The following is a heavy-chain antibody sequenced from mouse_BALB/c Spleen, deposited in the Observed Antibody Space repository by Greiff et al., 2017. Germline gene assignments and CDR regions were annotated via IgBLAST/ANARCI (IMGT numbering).Heavy chain of an antibody. J-gene: IGHJ4*01. V-gene: IGHV5-9*03. CDR2: ISSGGGNT. CDR1: GFTFSSYT. CDR3: ARYDYDGYAMDY. Sequence: EVKLMESGGGLVKPGGSLKLSCAASGFTFSSYTMSWVRQTPEKRLEWVATISSGGGNTYYPDSVKGRFTISRDNAKNNLYLQMSSLRSEDTALYYCARYDYDGYAMDYWGQGTSVTVSS. D-gene: IGHD2-4*01.